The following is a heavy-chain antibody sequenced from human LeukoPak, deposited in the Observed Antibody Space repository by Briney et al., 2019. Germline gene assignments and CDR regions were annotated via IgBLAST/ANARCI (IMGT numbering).Heavy chain of an antibody. CDR2: IFTTGST. D-gene: IGHD2-15*01. CDR3: ARARYCGGGSCYLDY. V-gene: IGHV4-4*09. Sequence: SETLSLTCTVSGGSISFFYWTWIRQPPGKGLEWVGYIFTTGSTSYNPSLKSRVSFSVDTSNSQFSLKLNSVTAADTAVYYCARARYCGGGSCYLDYWGQGTLVTVSS. J-gene: IGHJ4*02. CDR1: GGSISFFY.